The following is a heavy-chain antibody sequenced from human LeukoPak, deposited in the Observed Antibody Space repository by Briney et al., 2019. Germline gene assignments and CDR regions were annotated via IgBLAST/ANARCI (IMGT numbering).Heavy chain of an antibody. Sequence: PGGSLRLSCAASGFTFGSYSMNWVRQAPGKGLEWVSSISSSSSYIYYADSVKGRFTISRDNAKNSLYLQMNSLRAEDTAVYYCARAKEYSSSLYYFDYWGQGTLVTVSS. D-gene: IGHD6-6*01. CDR3: ARAKEYSSSLYYFDY. CDR1: GFTFGSYS. CDR2: ISSSSSYI. J-gene: IGHJ4*02. V-gene: IGHV3-21*01.